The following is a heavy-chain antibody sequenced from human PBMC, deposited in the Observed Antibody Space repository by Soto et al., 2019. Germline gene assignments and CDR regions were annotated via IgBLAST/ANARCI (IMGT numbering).Heavy chain of an antibody. D-gene: IGHD3-22*01. J-gene: IGHJ4*02. CDR1: GDSISSYY. CDR2: LYYGRSA. V-gene: IGHV4-59*01. CDR3: ALRSMAVVREY. Sequence: QVQLQESGPGLVKPSETLSLTCAVSGDSISSYYCMWIRQPPGKGLESIGYLYYGRSANYNPSLKRRVTLSVDTSTTQCSLTLSSMTAADTAVYYCALRSMAVVREYWGQGTLVTVSS.